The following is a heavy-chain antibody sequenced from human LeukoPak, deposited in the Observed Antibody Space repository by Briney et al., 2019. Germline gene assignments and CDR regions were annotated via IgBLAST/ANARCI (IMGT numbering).Heavy chain of an antibody. CDR3: ARRWNYGRNYYIDV. CDR2: INDSGRI. J-gene: IGHJ6*03. CDR1: GGSFSNYY. V-gene: IGHV4-34*01. Sequence: PSETLSLTCAVYGGSFSNYYWGWIRQPPGKGLEWIGEINDSGRINYNPSLMSRVTISVDTSKNQFSLRLTSVTARDAAVYYCARRWNYGRNYYIDVWGKGATVSVSS. D-gene: IGHD1-7*01.